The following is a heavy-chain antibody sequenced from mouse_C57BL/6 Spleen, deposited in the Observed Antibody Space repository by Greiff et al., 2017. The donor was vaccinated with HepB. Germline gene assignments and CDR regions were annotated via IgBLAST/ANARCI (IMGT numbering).Heavy chain of an antibody. J-gene: IGHJ2*01. Sequence: QVQLQQPGAELVMPGASVKLSCKASGYTFTSYWMHWVKQRPGQGLEWIGEIDPSDSYTNYNQKFKGKSTLTVDKSSSTAYMQLSSLTSEDSAVYYCASGRDYFDYWGQGTTLTVSS. CDR3: ASGRDYFDY. V-gene: IGHV1-69*01. CDR2: IDPSDSYT. CDR1: GYTFTSYW.